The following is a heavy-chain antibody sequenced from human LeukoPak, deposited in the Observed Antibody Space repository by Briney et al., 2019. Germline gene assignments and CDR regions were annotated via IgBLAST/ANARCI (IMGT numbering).Heavy chain of an antibody. CDR3: AKDPGLGSWYQIQTYYYYGMDV. CDR2: IGGSGVGS. Sequence: PGGSLRLSCAASGFSFSTYAMSWARQAPGKGLEWLSAIGGSGVGSDYADSVKGRFTISRDNAKNSLYLQMNSLRAEDTAVYYCAKDPGLGSWYQIQTYYYYGMDVWGQGTTVTVSS. CDR1: GFSFSTYA. V-gene: IGHV3-23*01. J-gene: IGHJ6*02. D-gene: IGHD6-13*01.